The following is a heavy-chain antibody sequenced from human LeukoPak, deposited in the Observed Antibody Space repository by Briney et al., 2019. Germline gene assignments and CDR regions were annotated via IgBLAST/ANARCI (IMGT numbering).Heavy chain of an antibody. D-gene: IGHD2-21*01. V-gene: IGHV3-53*01. Sequence: GGSLRLSCAAAGFTVSSNYMSWVRQAPPKGLEWVSVIYRGATTDYADSVKGRFTISRDNPKNTLYLQMNSLRAEDTALYYCARVADTHIFDYWGQGTLVTVSS. CDR1: GFTVSSNY. CDR3: ARVADTHIFDY. J-gene: IGHJ4*02. CDR2: IYRGATT.